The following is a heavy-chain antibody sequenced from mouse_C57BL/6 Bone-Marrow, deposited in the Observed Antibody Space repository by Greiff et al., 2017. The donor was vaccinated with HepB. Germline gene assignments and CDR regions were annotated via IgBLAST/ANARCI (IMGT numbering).Heavy chain of an antibody. D-gene: IGHD2-2*01. Sequence: VMLVESDAELVKPGASVKISCKVSGYTFTDHTIHWMKQRPEQGLEWIGYIYPRDGSTKYNEKFKGKATLTADKSSSTAYMQLNSLTSEDSAVYFCAREWLRQGSWFAYWGQGTLVTVSA. J-gene: IGHJ3*01. CDR1: GYTFTDHT. CDR2: IYPRDGST. V-gene: IGHV1-78*01. CDR3: AREWLRQGSWFAY.